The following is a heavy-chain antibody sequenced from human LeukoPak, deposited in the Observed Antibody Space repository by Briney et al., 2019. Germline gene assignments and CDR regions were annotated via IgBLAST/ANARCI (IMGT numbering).Heavy chain of an antibody. CDR3: ATVYSSSGGFDY. Sequence: GGSLRLSCAASGFTFSSYGMHWVRQAPGKGLEWVAFIRYDGSNKYYADSVKGRFTISRDNSKNTLYLQMNSLRAEDTAVYYCATVYSSSGGFDYWGQGTLVTVSS. J-gene: IGHJ4*02. CDR2: IRYDGSNK. V-gene: IGHV3-30*02. CDR1: GFTFSSYG. D-gene: IGHD6-6*01.